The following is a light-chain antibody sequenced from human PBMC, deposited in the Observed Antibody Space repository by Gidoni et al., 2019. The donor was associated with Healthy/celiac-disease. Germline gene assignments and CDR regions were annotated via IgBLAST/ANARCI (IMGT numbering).Light chain of an antibody. Sequence: QPRSVSGSPGQSVTISCTGTSSDVGGYNYVSWYQQHPGKAPKLMIYDVSKRPSGVPDRFSGSKSGNTASLTISGLQAEDEADYYCCSYAGSYTFGGVFGGGTKLTVL. CDR2: DVS. V-gene: IGLV2-11*01. J-gene: IGLJ2*01. CDR1: SSDVGGYNY. CDR3: CSYAGSYTFGGV.